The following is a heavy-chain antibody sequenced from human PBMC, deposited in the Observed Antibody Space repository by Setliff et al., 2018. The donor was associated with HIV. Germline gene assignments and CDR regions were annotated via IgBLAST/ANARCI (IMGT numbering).Heavy chain of an antibody. CDR3: AKGVRDGYNWGYYFDY. CDR1: GFRFRGHA. CDR2: ISGSGGST. Sequence: GGSLRLSCVASGFRFRGHAMSWVRQAPGKGLEWVSGISGSGGSTYYADSVKGRFTISRDNSKNTLYLQMNSLGADDTAVYYCAKGVRDGYNWGYYFDYWGQGTLVTVSS. D-gene: IGHD1-1*01. V-gene: IGHV3-23*01. J-gene: IGHJ4*02.